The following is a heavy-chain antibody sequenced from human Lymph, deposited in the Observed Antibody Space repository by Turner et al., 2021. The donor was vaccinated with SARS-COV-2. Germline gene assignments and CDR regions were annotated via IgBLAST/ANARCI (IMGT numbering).Heavy chain of an antibody. CDR2: INPNSGGK. V-gene: IGHV1-2*02. D-gene: IGHD4-17*01. CDR3: ARDTRGDYSYYYDGMDV. CDR1: GYIFTGYY. J-gene: IGHJ6*02. Sequence: QVQLVQSGAEVKRPGASVKVSCKASGYIFTGYYMHWVRQAPGQGLEWMGWINPNSGGKNYAQKFQGRVTMTRETSISTAYMEVSRLRSDDTAVYYCARDTRGDYSYYYDGMDVWGQGTTVTVSS.